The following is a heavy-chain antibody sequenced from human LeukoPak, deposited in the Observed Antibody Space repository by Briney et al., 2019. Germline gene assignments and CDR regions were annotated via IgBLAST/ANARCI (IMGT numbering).Heavy chain of an antibody. J-gene: IGHJ2*01. CDR1: GFTFDDYA. CDR2: ISSSSSTI. Sequence: PGGSLRLSCAASGFTFDDYAMHWVRQAPGKGLEWVSYISSSSSTIYYADSVKGRFTISRDNAKNSLYLQMNSLRAEDTAVYYCARVSYCGGDCDYWYFDLWGRGTLVTVSS. D-gene: IGHD2-21*02. CDR3: ARVSYCGGDCDYWYFDL. V-gene: IGHV3-48*04.